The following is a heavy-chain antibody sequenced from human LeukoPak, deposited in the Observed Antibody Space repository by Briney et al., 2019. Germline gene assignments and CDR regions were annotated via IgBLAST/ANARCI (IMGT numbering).Heavy chain of an antibody. Sequence: SETLSLTCTFSGGSISSGGYYWSWIRQHPGKGLEWIGYIYYSGSTYYNPSFKSRVTISVDTSKNQFSLKLSSVTAADTAVYYCARVGLWPYFDLWGRGTLVTVSS. CDR3: ARVGLWPYFDL. J-gene: IGHJ2*01. CDR1: GGSISSGGYY. V-gene: IGHV4-31*03. D-gene: IGHD5-18*01. CDR2: IYYSGST.